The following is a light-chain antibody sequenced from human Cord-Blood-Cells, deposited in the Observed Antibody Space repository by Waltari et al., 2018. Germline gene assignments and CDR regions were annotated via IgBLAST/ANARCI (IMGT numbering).Light chain of an antibody. Sequence: QSALTQPASVSGSPGQSITISCLGTSSDVGSYNFVSWYQQHPGKAPKLMIYAGSKRPSGVSNRFSGSKSGNTASLTISGLQAEDEADYYCCSYAGSSTVVFGGGTKLTVL. CDR1: SSDVGSYNF. CDR2: AGS. V-gene: IGLV2-23*01. CDR3: CSYAGSSTVV. J-gene: IGLJ2*01.